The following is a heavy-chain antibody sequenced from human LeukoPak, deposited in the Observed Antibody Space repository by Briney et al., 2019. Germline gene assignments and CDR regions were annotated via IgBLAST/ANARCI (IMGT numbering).Heavy chain of an antibody. V-gene: IGHV4-39*07. D-gene: IGHD3-22*01. J-gene: IGHJ4*02. CDR3: ARVLDSYYDSSGFDY. CDR1: GVSISSSYSY. CDR2: IYYTGNT. Sequence: SETLSLTCAVSGVSISSSYSYWGWIRQPPGMGLEWIGSIYYTGNTYYNASLKSRVTISVDTSKNQFSLKLSSVTAADTAVYYCARVLDSYYDSSGFDYWGQGTLVTVSS.